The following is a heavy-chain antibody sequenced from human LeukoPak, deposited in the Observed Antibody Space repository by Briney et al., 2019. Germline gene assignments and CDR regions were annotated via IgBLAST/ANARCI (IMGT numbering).Heavy chain of an antibody. V-gene: IGHV4-34*01. CDR1: GGSFSGYY. CDR3: ARWEDGYNYLDY. D-gene: IGHD5-24*01. Sequence: SETLSLTCAVYGGSFSGYYWSWIRQPPGKGLEWIGEINRSGSTNYNPSLKSRLTISVDTSKNQFSLKLSSVTAADTAVYYCARWEDGYNYLDYWGQGTLVTVSS. CDR2: INRSGST. J-gene: IGHJ4*02.